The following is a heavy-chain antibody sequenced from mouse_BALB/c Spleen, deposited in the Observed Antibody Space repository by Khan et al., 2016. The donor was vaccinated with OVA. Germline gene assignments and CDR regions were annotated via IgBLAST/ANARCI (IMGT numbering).Heavy chain of an antibody. CDR1: GYTFSSYW. J-gene: IGHJ3*01. CDR3: ARGNDYGRSAWVGY. CDR2: ILPGSGRN. V-gene: IGHV1-9*01. D-gene: IGHD1-1*01. Sequence: VQLQQSGAELMKPGASVKISCKATGYTFSSYWIEWVKQRPGHGLEWIGEILPGSGRNNYNEKFKGKATFTADTSSNTAYMQLSNLTSDGSAVYYCARGNDYGRSAWVGYWGQGTLVTVSA.